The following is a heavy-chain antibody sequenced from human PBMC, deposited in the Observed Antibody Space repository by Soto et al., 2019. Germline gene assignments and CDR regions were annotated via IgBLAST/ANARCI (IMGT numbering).Heavy chain of an antibody. V-gene: IGHV3-23*01. CDR2: ISGSGGST. CDR1: GFTFSSYA. D-gene: IGHD3-22*01. Sequence: EVQLLESGGRLVQPGGSLRLSCAASGFTFSSYAMSWVRQAPGKGLEWVSAISGSGGSTYYADSVKGRFTISRDNSKNTLYLQMNSLRAEDTAVYYCAGRLDYYDSSGGGDYWGQGTLVTVSS. CDR3: AGRLDYYDSSGGGDY. J-gene: IGHJ4*02.